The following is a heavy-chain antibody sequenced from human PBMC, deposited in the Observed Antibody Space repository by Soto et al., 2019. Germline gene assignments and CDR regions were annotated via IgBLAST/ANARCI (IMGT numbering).Heavy chain of an antibody. CDR2: INPNSGGT. Sequence: ASVKVSCKASGYTFTGYYMHWVRQAPGQGLEWMGWINPNSGGTNYAQKFQGRVTMTRDTSISTAYMELSRLRSDDTAVYYCARGRDGYNLDAVYWGQGTLVTVS. CDR3: ARGRDGYNLDAVY. V-gene: IGHV1-2*02. CDR1: GYTFTGYY. D-gene: IGHD5-12*01. J-gene: IGHJ4*02.